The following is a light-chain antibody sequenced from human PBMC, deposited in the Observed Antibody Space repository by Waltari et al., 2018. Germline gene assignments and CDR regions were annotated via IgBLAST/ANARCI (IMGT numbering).Light chain of an antibody. Sequence: QSALTQPASVSGSPGQAITISCPGTSSDVGGYNSVSCYQQHPGKAPKVMIYDVSNRPSGVSNRFSGSKSGNTASLTISGLQADDEADYYCSSYTSTTTLVFGGGTKLTVL. V-gene: IGLV2-14*03. J-gene: IGLJ3*02. CDR3: SSYTSTTTLV. CDR1: SSDVGGYNS. CDR2: DVS.